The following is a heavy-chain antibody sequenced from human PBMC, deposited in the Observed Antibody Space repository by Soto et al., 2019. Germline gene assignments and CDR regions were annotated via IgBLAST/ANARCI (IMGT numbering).Heavy chain of an antibody. Sequence: QITLKKSGPTLVKPTQTLTLTCTFSGFSLSTSGVGVGWIRQPPGKALEWHALIYWDDDKRYSPSLKSRLTITKDTSKNQVVLTMTNMDPVDTATYYCAHRRGPNYDILTGYYRVDWFDPWGQGTLVTVSS. CDR1: GFSLSTSGVG. D-gene: IGHD3-9*01. CDR2: IYWDDDK. V-gene: IGHV2-5*02. CDR3: AHRRGPNYDILTGYYRVDWFDP. J-gene: IGHJ5*02.